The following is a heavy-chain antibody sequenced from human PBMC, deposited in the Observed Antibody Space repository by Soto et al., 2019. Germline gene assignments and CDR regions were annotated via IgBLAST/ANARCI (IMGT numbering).Heavy chain of an antibody. CDR3: ARDEGGSSWYRLDALDS. Sequence: GGSLRLSCIASGFIFGDYAMSWFRQAPGKGLEWVGLIRSKAYGGTTEYAASVNGRFTISRDDSKSIAYLQMNSLRADDTAVYYCARDEGGSSWYRLDALDSWGQGTMVTVSS. CDR1: GFIFGDYA. CDR2: IRSKAYGGTT. J-gene: IGHJ3*02. V-gene: IGHV3-49*03. D-gene: IGHD6-13*01.